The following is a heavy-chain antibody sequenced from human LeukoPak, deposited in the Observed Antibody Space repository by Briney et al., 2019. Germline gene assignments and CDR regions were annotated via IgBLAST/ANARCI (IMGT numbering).Heavy chain of an antibody. J-gene: IGHJ6*04. V-gene: IGHV1-69*13. CDR2: IIPIFGTA. CDR3: ARGPYSYGPSGVYYGMDV. D-gene: IGHD5-18*01. CDR1: GGTFSSYA. Sequence: SVKVSCKASGGTFSSYAISWVRQAPGQGLEWMGGIIPIFGTANYAQKFQGRVTITADESTGTAFMELSSLRSEDTAVYYCARGPYSYGPSGVYYGMDVWGKGTTVTASS.